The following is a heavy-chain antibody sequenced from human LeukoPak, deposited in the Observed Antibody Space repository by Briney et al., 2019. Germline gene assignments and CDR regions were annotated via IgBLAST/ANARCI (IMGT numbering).Heavy chain of an antibody. CDR2: IGTAGDT. CDR1: GFTFSSYD. Sequence: GGSLRLSCAASGFTFSSYDMHWVRQATGKGLEWVSAIGTAGDTYYPGSVKGRFTISRENAKNSLYLQMNSLRAGDTAVYYCARGGYDILTGYSNYFDYWGQGTLVTVSS. J-gene: IGHJ4*02. CDR3: ARGGYDILTGYSNYFDY. D-gene: IGHD3-9*01. V-gene: IGHV3-13*01.